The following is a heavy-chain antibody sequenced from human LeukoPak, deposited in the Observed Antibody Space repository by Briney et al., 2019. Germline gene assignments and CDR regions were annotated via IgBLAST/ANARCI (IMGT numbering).Heavy chain of an antibody. D-gene: IGHD4-23*01. J-gene: IGHJ4*02. Sequence: ASVKVSCKASGYTFTSNDINWVRQATGQGLEWMGWMNPNSGGTNYAQKFQGRVTMTRDTSISTAYMELSRLRSDDTAVYYCARDGDYGGNGLWGQGTLVTVSS. CDR2: MNPNSGGT. CDR3: ARDGDYGGNGL. V-gene: IGHV1-2*02. CDR1: GYTFTSND.